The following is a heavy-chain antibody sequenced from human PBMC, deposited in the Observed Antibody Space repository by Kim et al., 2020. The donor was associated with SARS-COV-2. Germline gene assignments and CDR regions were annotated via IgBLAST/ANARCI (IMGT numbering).Heavy chain of an antibody. D-gene: IGHD2-15*01. CDR3: AKDDCSGGSCYASYFDY. J-gene: IGHJ4*02. Sequence: VKGRFTISRDNSKNTLYLQMNSLRAEDTAVYYCAKDDCSGGSCYASYFDYWGQGTLVTVSS. V-gene: IGHV3-23*01.